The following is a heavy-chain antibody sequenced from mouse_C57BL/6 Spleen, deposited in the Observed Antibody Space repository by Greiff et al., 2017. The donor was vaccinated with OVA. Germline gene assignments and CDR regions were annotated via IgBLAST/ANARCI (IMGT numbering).Heavy chain of an antibody. CDR3: ARDPPYSNYAHYYAMDY. J-gene: IGHJ4*01. CDR2: IHPNSGST. CDR1: GYTFTSYW. D-gene: IGHD2-5*01. Sequence: QVQLQQPGAELVKPGASVKLSCKASGYTFTSYWMHWVKQRPGQGLEWIGMIHPNSGSTNYNEKFKSKATLTVDKSSSTAYMQLSSLTSEDSAVYYGARDPPYSNYAHYYAMDYWGQGTSVTVSS. V-gene: IGHV1-64*01.